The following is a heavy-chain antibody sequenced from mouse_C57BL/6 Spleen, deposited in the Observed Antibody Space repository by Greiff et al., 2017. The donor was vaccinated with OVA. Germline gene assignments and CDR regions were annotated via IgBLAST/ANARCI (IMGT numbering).Heavy chain of an antibody. Sequence: EVQLQQSGPVLVKPGASVKMSCKASGYTFTDYYMNWVKQSHGKSLEWIGVINPYNGGTSYNQKFKGKATLTVDKSSSTAYMELNSLTSEDSAVYYCARDYYGKPYFDYWGQGTTLTVSS. D-gene: IGHD1-1*01. CDR3: ARDYYGKPYFDY. CDR2: INPYNGGT. V-gene: IGHV1-19*01. CDR1: GYTFTDYY. J-gene: IGHJ2*01.